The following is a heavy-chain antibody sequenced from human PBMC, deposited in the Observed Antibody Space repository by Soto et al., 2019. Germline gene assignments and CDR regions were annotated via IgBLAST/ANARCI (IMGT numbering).Heavy chain of an antibody. CDR2: IYTSGST. CDR3: ARGGIQLSYAFDY. D-gene: IGHD5-18*01. J-gene: IGHJ4*02. Sequence: SETLSLTCSVSGTSVINYYWSCVRHPSGKGLEHIGRIYTSGSTSYNPSLKSRVTMSMDTSQTQIYLNLTSVTAADTAVYYCARGGIQLSYAFDYWGQGIQVTVSS. V-gene: IGHV4-4*07. CDR1: GTSVINYY.